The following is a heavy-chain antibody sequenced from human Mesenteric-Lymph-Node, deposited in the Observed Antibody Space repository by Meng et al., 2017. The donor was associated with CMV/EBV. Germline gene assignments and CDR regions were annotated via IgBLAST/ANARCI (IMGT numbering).Heavy chain of an antibody. CDR2: IRNKRDGETT. J-gene: IGHJ4*02. CDR3: SFWTVHQYLDS. V-gene: IGHV3-49*04. Sequence: GESLKISCTTAGFTFGDYAMTWVRQAPGKGLEWVGDIRNKRDGETTEYAASVKGKFTISRDDSKSTAFLQMNSLTTEDTAVYYCSFWTVHQYLDSWGQGTLVTVSS. CDR1: GFTFGDYA. D-gene: IGHD3/OR15-3a*01.